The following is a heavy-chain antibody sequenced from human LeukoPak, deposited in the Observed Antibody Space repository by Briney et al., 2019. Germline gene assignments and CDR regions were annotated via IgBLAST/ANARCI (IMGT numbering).Heavy chain of an antibody. CDR1: GNYW. J-gene: IGHJ4*02. CDR2: SNTDGGNT. V-gene: IGHV3-74*01. CDR3: ARELSGSRSRHFDY. Sequence: GGSLRLSCAASGNYWMHWVRRAPGKGLVWVSRSNTDGGNTNYADSVKGRFTISRDNAKDTLYLQMNSLRAEDTAVYYCARELSGSRSRHFDYWGQGTLVTVSS. D-gene: IGHD2-15*01.